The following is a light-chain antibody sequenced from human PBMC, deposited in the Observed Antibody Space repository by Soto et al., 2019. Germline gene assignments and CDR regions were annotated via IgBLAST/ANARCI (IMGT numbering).Light chain of an antibody. V-gene: IGKV3-15*01. CDR3: LQHRHYPLT. CDR2: GAS. Sequence: EIEMTQSPATLALAPGERVPLSCRASESVSTNLAWYQQKAGQAPRLLIYGASTRVTGVPSRFSGSGSGTEFTLTISSLQPEDFATYYCLQHRHYPLTFGGGTKVDIK. J-gene: IGKJ4*01. CDR1: ESVSTN.